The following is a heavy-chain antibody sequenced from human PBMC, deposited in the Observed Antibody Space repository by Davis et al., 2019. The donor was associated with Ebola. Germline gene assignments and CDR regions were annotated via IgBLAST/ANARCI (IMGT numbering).Heavy chain of an antibody. CDR1: GFTFSSYA. V-gene: IGHV3-23*01. J-gene: IGHJ4*02. CDR3: AKVSSSGWYYFDY. D-gene: IGHD6-19*01. Sequence: GGSLRLSCAASGFTFSSYAMSWVRQAPGKGLEWVSAISGSGGSTYYADSVKDRFTISRDNSKNTLYLQMNSLRAEDTAVHYCAKVSSSGWYYFDYWGQGTLVTVSS. CDR2: ISGSGGST.